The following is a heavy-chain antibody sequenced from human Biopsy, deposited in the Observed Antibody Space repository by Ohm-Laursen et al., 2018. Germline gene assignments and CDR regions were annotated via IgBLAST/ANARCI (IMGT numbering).Heavy chain of an antibody. CDR3: ARRPTGFWFDP. CDR1: GGSISSETNY. J-gene: IGHJ5*02. V-gene: IGHV4-39*01. CDR2: IFYGGIT. Sequence: SDTLSLTCAVSGGSISSETNYWGWIRQPPGKGLEWIGSIFYGGITYYNPSLKSRVTISVDTSKNQFSLNLSSVTGADTAVYYCARRPTGFWFDPWGQGTLVTVSS.